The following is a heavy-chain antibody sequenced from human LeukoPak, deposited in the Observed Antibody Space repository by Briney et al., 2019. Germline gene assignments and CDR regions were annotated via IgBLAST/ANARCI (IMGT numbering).Heavy chain of an antibody. D-gene: IGHD5-12*01. V-gene: IGHV3-66*02. CDR3: ASGTYSGYDFDY. CDR1: GFTVSSNY. Sequence: GGSLRLYCAASGFTVSSNYMSWVRQAPGKGLEWVSVIYSGGSTYYADSVKGRFTISRDNSKNTLYLQMNSLRAEDTAVYYCASGTYSGYDFDYWGQGTLVTVSS. J-gene: IGHJ4*02. CDR2: IYSGGST.